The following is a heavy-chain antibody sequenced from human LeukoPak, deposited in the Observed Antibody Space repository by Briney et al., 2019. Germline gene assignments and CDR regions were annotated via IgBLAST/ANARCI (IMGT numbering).Heavy chain of an antibody. CDR2: IYSGGST. CDR3: ARDYGVVTAIPGY. D-gene: IGHD2-21*02. Sequence: PGGSLRLSCAASGFTVRSNYMTWVRQTPGKGLEWLSVIYSGGSTYYADSVKGRFTISRDNSKNTLYLQMNSLRAEDTAVYYCARDYGVVTAIPGYWGQGTLVTVSS. J-gene: IGHJ4*02. CDR1: GFTVRSNY. V-gene: IGHV3-66*01.